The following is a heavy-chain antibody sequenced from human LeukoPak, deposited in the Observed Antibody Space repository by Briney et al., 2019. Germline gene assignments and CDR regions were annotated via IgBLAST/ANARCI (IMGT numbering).Heavy chain of an antibody. D-gene: IGHD3-22*01. Sequence: GTSVKVSCKASGYTFTSYGISWVRQAPGQGLEWMGWISAYNGNTNYAQKLQGRVTMTTDTSTSTAYMELRSLRSDDTAVYYCARDQRMYYYDSSGYYGLDYWGQGTLATVSS. CDR3: ARDQRMYYYDSSGYYGLDY. CDR2: ISAYNGNT. CDR1: GYTFTSYG. V-gene: IGHV1-18*01. J-gene: IGHJ4*02.